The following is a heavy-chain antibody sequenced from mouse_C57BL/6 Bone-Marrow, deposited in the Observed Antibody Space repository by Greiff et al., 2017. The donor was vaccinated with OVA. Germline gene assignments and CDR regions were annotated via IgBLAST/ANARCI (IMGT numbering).Heavy chain of an antibody. V-gene: IGHV1-20*01. J-gene: IGHJ4*01. CDR2: INPYNGDT. D-gene: IGHD2-4*01. CDR1: GYSFTGYF. Sequence: VQLQQSGPELVKPGDSVKISCKASGYSFTGYFMNWVMQSHGKSLEWIGRINPYNGDTFYNQKFKGKATLTVDKSSSTAHMELRSLTSEDSAVYYCARSWDYDYEGAMDYWGQGTSVTVSS. CDR3: ARSWDYDYEGAMDY.